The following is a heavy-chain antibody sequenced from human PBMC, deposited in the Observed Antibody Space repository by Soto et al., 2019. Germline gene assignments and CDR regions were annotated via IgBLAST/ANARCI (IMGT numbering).Heavy chain of an antibody. CDR1: GGSISSSSYY. J-gene: IGHJ5*02. V-gene: IGHV4-39*01. CDR2: IYYSGST. Sequence: QLQLQESGPGLVKPSETLSLTCTVSGGSISSSSYYWGWIRQPPGKGQEWIGNIYYSGSTYYNPSLKGRVIISVYTSKNQFSLKLSSVTAADTAVYYCAESRSGYGNWFDPWGQGTLVTVSS. CDR3: AESRSGYGNWFDP. D-gene: IGHD6-25*01.